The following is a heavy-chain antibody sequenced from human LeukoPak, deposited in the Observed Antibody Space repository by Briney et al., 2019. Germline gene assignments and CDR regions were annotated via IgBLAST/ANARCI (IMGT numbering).Heavy chain of an antibody. J-gene: IGHJ4*02. D-gene: IGHD5-12*01. V-gene: IGHV3-23*01. CDR2: ISGSGGST. CDR3: ATYAPLYSGYDYGDY. CDR1: GYTFSSYA. Sequence: SCKASGYTFSSYAMSWVRQAPGKGLEWVSAISGSGGSTYYADSVKGRFTISRDNSKNTLYLQMNSLRAEDTAVYYCATYAPLYSGYDYGDYWGQGTLVTVSS.